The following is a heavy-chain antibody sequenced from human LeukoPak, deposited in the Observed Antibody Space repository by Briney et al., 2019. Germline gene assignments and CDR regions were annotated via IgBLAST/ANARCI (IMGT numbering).Heavy chain of an antibody. CDR3: ARDISSGWTRRDKALYYGMDV. CDR2: IYSGGST. Sequence: PGGSLRLSCAASGFTVSSNYMSWVRQAPGKGLEWVSVIYSGGSTYYADSVKGRFTISRDNSKNTLYLQMNSLRAEDTAVYYCARDISSGWTRRDKALYYGMDVWGQGTTVTVSS. CDR1: GFTVSSNY. D-gene: IGHD6-19*01. J-gene: IGHJ6*02. V-gene: IGHV3-66*01.